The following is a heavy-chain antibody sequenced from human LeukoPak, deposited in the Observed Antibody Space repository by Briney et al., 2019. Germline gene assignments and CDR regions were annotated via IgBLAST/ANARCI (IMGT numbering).Heavy chain of an antibody. CDR2: IYHRGST. Sequence: SETLSLTCGVSGYSIRNDYYWGWIRQPPGKGLGWIGSIYHRGSTYYKSSLKDRVTISVDTSKNQFSLRLTSVTAADTAVYYCVKDDYGDYVAFDIWGQGTMVTVSS. J-gene: IGHJ3*02. CDR1: GYSIRNDYY. D-gene: IGHD4-17*01. CDR3: VKDDYGDYVAFDI. V-gene: IGHV4-38-2*01.